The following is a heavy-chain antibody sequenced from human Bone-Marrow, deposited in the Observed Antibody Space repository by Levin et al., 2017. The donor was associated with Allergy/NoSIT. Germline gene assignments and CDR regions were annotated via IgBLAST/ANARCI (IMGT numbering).Heavy chain of an antibody. J-gene: IGHJ4*02. CDR3: VRRATGTMLDY. Sequence: SQTLSLTCAVSGDSISSSIYYWGWIRQPPGKGLEWIGTLSYSGSTHYTPSLKSRVTTSVDTSKNQFSLKLSAVTAADTAIYYCVRRATGTMLDYWGQGTLVTVSS. CDR1: GDSISSSIYY. V-gene: IGHV4-39*01. CDR2: LSYSGST. D-gene: IGHD3-10*02.